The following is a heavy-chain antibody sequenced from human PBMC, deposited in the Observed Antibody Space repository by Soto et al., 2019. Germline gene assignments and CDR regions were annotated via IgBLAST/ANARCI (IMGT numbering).Heavy chain of an antibody. J-gene: IGHJ6*02. CDR2: ISYDGSNK. D-gene: IGHD1-1*01. CDR1: GFTFSSYG. Sequence: GGSLRLSCAASGFTFSSYGMHWVRQAPGKGLEWVAVISYDGSNKYYADSVKGRFTISRDDSKNTLYLQMDSLRAEDTAVYYCAKGGNSRGRTTDYYYYGMDVWGQGTTVTVSS. CDR3: AKGGNSRGRTTDYYYYGMDV. V-gene: IGHV3-30*18.